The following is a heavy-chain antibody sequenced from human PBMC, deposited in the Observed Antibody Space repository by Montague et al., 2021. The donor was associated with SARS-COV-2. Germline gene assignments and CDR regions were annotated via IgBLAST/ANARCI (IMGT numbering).Heavy chain of an antibody. CDR3: AKLPSRDGYNLRDY. Sequence: SLRLSCAASGFTFDDYAMHWVRQAPGKGLEWVSGISWNSGSIGYADSVKGRFTISRDDAKNSLYLQMNSLRAEDTALYYCAKLPSRDGYNLRDYWGQGTLATVSS. CDR2: ISWNSGSI. J-gene: IGHJ4*02. D-gene: IGHD5-24*01. CDR1: GFTFDDYA. V-gene: IGHV3-9*01.